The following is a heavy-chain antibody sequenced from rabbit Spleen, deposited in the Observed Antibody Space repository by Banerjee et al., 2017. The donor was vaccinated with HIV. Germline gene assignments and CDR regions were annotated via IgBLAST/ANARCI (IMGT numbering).Heavy chain of an antibody. CDR1: GFDFSSTYY. CDR3: ARSNDGFPIFDL. V-gene: IGHV1S45*01. D-gene: IGHD6-1*01. Sequence: QEQLEESGGDLVKPEGSLTLTCKASGFDFSSTYYICWVRQAPGKGLEWIGCIVAGSGRAYYASWAKGRFTISKTSSTTVTLQMTSLTAADTATYFCARSNDGFPIFDLWGQGTLVTVS. J-gene: IGHJ4*01. CDR2: IVAGSGRA.